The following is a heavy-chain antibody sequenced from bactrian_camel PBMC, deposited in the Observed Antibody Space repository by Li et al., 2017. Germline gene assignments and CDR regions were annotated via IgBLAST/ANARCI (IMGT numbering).Heavy chain of an antibody. CDR3: AEGGLEY. D-gene: IGHD8*01. CDR2: ISTIFGST. CDR1: TYSASTAW. J-gene: IGHJ4*01. Sequence: VQLVESGGGSVQAGGSLRLSCVASTYSASTAWLGWFRQAPGKEREVVAAISTIFGSTYYSDSVKGRFTATRDNAKNTVYLQMNSLKSEDTALYYCAEGGLEYWGQGTQVTVS. V-gene: IGHV3S1*01.